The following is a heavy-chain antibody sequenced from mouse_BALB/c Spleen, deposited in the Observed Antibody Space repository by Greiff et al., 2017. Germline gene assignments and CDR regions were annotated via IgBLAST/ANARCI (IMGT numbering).Heavy chain of an antibody. CDR1: GFTFSDYY. J-gene: IGHJ4*01. Sequence: EVHLVESGGGLVKPGGSLKLSCAASGFTFSDYYMYWVRQTPEKRLEWVATISDGGSYTYYPDSVKGRFTISRDNAKNNLYLQMSSLKSEDTAMYYCARVGGDYAMDYWGQGTSVTVSS. V-gene: IGHV5-4*02. CDR2: ISDGGSYT. CDR3: ARVGGDYAMDY.